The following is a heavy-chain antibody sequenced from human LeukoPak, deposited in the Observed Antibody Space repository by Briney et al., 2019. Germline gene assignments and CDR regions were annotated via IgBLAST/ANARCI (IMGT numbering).Heavy chain of an antibody. CDR1: GFTVSSNY. CDR3: ARESDILTGFDY. CDR2: IKQDGSEK. D-gene: IGHD3-9*01. V-gene: IGHV3-7*03. Sequence: GGSLRLSCAASGFTVSSNYMSWVRQAPGKGLEWVANIKQDGSEKYYVDSVKGRFTISRDNAKNSLYLQMNSLRAEDTAVYYCARESDILTGFDYWGQGTLVTVSS. J-gene: IGHJ4*02.